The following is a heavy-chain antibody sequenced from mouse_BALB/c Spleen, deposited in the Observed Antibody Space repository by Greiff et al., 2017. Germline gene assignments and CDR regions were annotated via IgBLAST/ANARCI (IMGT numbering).Heavy chain of an antibody. D-gene: IGHD2-1*01. Sequence: VQLQQSGGGLVKPGGSLKLSCAASGFTFSDYYMYWVRQTPEKRLEWVATISDGGSYTYYPDSVKGRFTISRDNAKNNLYLQMSSLKSEDTAMYYCARDGNYYFDYWGQGTTLTVSS. CDR1: GFTFSDYY. V-gene: IGHV5-4*02. J-gene: IGHJ2*01. CDR2: ISDGGSYT. CDR3: ARDGNYYFDY.